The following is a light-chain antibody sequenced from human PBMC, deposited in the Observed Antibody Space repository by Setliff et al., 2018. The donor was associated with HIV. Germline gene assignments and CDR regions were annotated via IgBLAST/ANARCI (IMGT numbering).Light chain of an antibody. CDR3: CSYAGSYTSLYV. CDR2: DVS. CDR1: SSVVGASNS. V-gene: IGLV2-11*01. Sequence: ALAQPRSVSGSPGQSVTISCTGTSSVVGASNSVSWYQHHPGKAPKVIIYDVSDRPSGVPDRFSGSKSGNTASLTISGLQAEDEADYYCCSYAGSYTSLYVVGTGTKVTVL. J-gene: IGLJ1*01.